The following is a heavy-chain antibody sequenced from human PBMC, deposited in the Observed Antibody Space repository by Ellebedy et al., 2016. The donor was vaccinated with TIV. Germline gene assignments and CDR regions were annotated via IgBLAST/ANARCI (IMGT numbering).Heavy chain of an antibody. CDR3: ATGPVLRFLEWLD. J-gene: IGHJ4*02. V-gene: IGHV1-24*01. CDR1: GYTLTELS. D-gene: IGHD3-3*01. Sequence: ASVKVSCXVSGYTLTELSMHWVRQAPGKGLEWMGGFDPEDGETIYAQKFQGRVTMTRDTSTSTVYMELSSLRSEDTAVNYCATGPVLRFLEWLDWGQGTLVTVSS. CDR2: FDPEDGET.